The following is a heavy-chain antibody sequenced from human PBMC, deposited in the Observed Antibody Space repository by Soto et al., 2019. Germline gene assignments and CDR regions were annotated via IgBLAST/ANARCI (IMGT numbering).Heavy chain of an antibody. V-gene: IGHV3-21*01. D-gene: IGHD2-15*01. J-gene: IGHJ5*02. CDR1: GFTFSSYS. Sequence: GGSLRLSCAASGFTFSSYSMNWVRQAPGKGLEWVSFISSSSSYIYYADSVKGRFTISRDNSKNALYLEMNSLRPEDTAVYYCAKSRAGSCYSSAASWGQGTLVTVSS. CDR3: AKSRAGSCYSSAAS. CDR2: ISSSSSYI.